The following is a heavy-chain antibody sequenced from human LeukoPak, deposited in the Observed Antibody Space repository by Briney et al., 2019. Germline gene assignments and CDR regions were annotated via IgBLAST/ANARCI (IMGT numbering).Heavy chain of an antibody. CDR3: SRDPRGGDF. J-gene: IGHJ4*02. V-gene: IGHV3-11*05. D-gene: IGHD5-12*01. Sequence: GGSLRLSCAASGFTFSDYYMTWFCQAPGKGLEWLSYISRTSSDIKYTDSVKGRFTISRDNAMNSLYLQMNSLRVDDTAVYYCSRDPRGGDFWGQGTLVTVSS. CDR1: GFTFSDYY. CDR2: ISRTSSDI.